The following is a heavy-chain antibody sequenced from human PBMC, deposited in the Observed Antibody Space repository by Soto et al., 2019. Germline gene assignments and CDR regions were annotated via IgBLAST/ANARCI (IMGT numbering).Heavy chain of an antibody. J-gene: IGHJ4*02. CDR1: GYTFTSYG. CDR3: AATPVGYSGYDLFSDY. CDR2: ISAYNGNT. D-gene: IGHD5-12*01. V-gene: IGHV1-18*03. Sequence: ASVKVSCKASGYTFTSYGISWVRQAPGQGLEWMGWISAYNGNTNYAQKLQGRVTITTDTSTSTAYMELSSLRSDDMALFYCAATPVGYSGYDLFSDYWGQGTLVTVSS.